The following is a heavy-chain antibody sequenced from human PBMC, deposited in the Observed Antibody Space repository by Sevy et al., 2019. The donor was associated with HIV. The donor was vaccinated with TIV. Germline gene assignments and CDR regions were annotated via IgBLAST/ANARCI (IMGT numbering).Heavy chain of an antibody. CDR2: IKSKTDGGTT. CDR1: GFTFSNAW. D-gene: IGHD3-22*01. J-gene: IGHJ1*01. V-gene: IGHV3-15*01. Sequence: GGSLRLSCAASGFTFSNAWMSWVRQAPGKGLEWVGRIKSKTDGGTTDYAAPVKGRFTISRDDSKTTLYLQMNSLKIEDTAMYYCTTAYYDDSSGYWSEYFQHWGQGTLVTVSS. CDR3: TTAYYDDSSGYWSEYFQH.